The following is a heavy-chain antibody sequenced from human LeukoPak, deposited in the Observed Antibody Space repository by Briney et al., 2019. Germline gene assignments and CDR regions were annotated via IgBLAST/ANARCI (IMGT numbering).Heavy chain of an antibody. J-gene: IGHJ4*02. CDR1: GFTLSSNL. D-gene: IGHD5-12*01. CDR3: AREGDSGYDSFFDY. V-gene: IGHV3-7*03. Sequence: GGSLRLSCAASGFTLSSNLMSWVRHAPGKGLEWVANKKQEWSEKYSVDSVKGRFTISRDNAKNSMYLQMNSLRAEDTAVYYCAREGDSGYDSFFDYWGQGTLVTVSS. CDR2: KKQEWSEK.